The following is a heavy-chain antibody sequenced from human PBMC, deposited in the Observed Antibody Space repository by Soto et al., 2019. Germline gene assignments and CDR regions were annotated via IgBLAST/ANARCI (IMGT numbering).Heavy chain of an antibody. CDR3: ARVWNYYDSSGYYYHYFDY. Sequence: SVKVSCKASGGTFSSYAISWVRQAPGQGLEWMGGIIPIFGTANYAQKFQGRVTITADESTSTAYMELSSLRSEDTAVYYCARVWNYYDSSGYYYHYFDYWGQGTLVTVSS. V-gene: IGHV1-69*13. J-gene: IGHJ4*02. CDR1: GGTFSSYA. CDR2: IIPIFGTA. D-gene: IGHD3-22*01.